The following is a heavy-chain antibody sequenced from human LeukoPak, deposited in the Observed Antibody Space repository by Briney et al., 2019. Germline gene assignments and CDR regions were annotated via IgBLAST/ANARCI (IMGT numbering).Heavy chain of an antibody. Sequence: GGSLRLSCAASGFTFSSYAMHWVRQAPGKGLEWVAVISYDGSNKYYADSVKGRFTISRDNSKNTLYLQMNSLRAEDTAVYYCARDPQSISMIVVVIDPFDYWGQGTLVTVSS. CDR1: GFTFSSYA. V-gene: IGHV3-30-3*01. D-gene: IGHD3-22*01. J-gene: IGHJ4*02. CDR2: ISYDGSNK. CDR3: ARDPQSISMIVVVIDPFDY.